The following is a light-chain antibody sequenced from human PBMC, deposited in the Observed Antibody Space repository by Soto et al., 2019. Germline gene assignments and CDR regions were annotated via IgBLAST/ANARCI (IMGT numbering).Light chain of an antibody. V-gene: IGLV2-14*01. CDR2: DVT. CDR3: SSYTTSTTYV. CDR1: SSDIGGYNY. J-gene: IGLJ1*01. Sequence: QSALTQPASVSGSPGQSITISCTGTSSDIGGYNYVSWYQQHPGKAPKVMIYDVTNRPSGVSSRFSGSKSGTTASLTISGLQAEDEADYYCSSYTTSTTYVFGTGTQLTVL.